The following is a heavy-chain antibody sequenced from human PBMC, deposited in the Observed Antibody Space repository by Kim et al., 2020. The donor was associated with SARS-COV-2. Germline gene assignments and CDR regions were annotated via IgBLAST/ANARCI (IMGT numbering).Heavy chain of an antibody. Sequence: SETLSLTCAVYGGSFSGYYWSWIRQPPGKGLEWIGEINHSGSTNYNPSLKSRVTISVDTSKNQFSLKLSSVTAADTAVYYCARGSDYDILTGYFGDWFDP. V-gene: IGHV4-34*01. CDR2: INHSGST. J-gene: IGHJ5*02. CDR3: ARGSDYDILTGYFGDWFDP. D-gene: IGHD3-9*01. CDR1: GGSFSGYY.